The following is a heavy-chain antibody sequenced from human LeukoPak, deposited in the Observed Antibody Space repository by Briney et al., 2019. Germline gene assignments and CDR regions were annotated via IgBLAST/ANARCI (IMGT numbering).Heavy chain of an antibody. CDR3: AKDWGISLSIWYFDL. J-gene: IGHJ2*01. V-gene: IGHV3-23*01. CDR2: ITAGGGTT. Sequence: GGSLRLSCSGSGFTFSTYGMTWVRQAPGKGLECVATITAGGGTTRYADSVKGRFTVSRDNSRNTLFLQMNSLRAEDTAIYYCAKDWGISLSIWYFDLWGRGTLVTVPQ. D-gene: IGHD3-3*02. CDR1: GFTFSTYG.